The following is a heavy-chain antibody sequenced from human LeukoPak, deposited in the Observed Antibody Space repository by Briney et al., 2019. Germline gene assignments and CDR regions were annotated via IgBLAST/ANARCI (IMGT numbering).Heavy chain of an antibody. CDR1: GFTFSSYA. CDR3: AKEARVVVTATLFDY. CDR2: ISYDGSNK. Sequence: GGSLRLSCAASGFTFSSYAMHWVRQAPGKGLEWVAVISYDGSNKYYADSVKGRFTISRDNSKNTLYLQMNSLRAEDTAVYYCAKEARVVVTATLFDYWGQGTLVTVSS. V-gene: IGHV3-30-3*01. J-gene: IGHJ4*02. D-gene: IGHD2-21*02.